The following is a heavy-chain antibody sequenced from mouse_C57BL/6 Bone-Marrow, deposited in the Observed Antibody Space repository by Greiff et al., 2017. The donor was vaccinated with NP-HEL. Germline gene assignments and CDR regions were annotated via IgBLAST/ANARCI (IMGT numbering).Heavy chain of an antibody. V-gene: IGHV1-20*01. Sequence: EVQLQQSGPELVKPGDSVKISCKASGYSFTGYFMNWVMQSHGKSLEWIGRINPYNGDTFYNQKFKGKATLTVDKSSSTAHMELRSLTSEDSAVYYCARVQSGSSPFAYWGQGTLVTVSA. CDR2: INPYNGDT. CDR1: GYSFTGYF. D-gene: IGHD1-1*01. CDR3: ARVQSGSSPFAY. J-gene: IGHJ3*01.